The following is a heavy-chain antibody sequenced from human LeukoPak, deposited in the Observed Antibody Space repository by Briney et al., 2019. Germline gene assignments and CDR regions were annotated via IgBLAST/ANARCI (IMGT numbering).Heavy chain of an antibody. CDR2: IDNDGSNT. Sequence: PGGSLRLSCAASGFTFNNHWMHWVRQVPGKGLEWVSRIDNDGSNTIYADSVKARFTISRDNAKNTLYLQMNSLRAEDTAMYYCSRDRPHNWFDPWGQGTLATVSS. CDR1: GFTFNNHW. J-gene: IGHJ5*02. CDR3: SRDRPHNWFDP. V-gene: IGHV3-74*01.